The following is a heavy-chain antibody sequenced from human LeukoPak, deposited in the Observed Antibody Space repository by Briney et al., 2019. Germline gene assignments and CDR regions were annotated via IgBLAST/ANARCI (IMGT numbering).Heavy chain of an antibody. Sequence: GGSLRLSCAASGFTFSSYSMNWVRQAPGKGLEWVSSISSSSSYIYYADSVKGRFTISRDNAKNSLYLQMNSLRAEDTAVYYCARLGDSSSSGWVDYWGQGTLVTVSS. CDR2: ISSSSSYI. CDR1: GFTFSSYS. J-gene: IGHJ4*02. V-gene: IGHV3-21*01. CDR3: ARLGDSSSSGWVDY. D-gene: IGHD6-6*01.